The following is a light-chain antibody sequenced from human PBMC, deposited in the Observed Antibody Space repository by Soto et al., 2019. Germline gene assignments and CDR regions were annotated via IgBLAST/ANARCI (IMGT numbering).Light chain of an antibody. Sequence: EIVMTQSPATLSVSPGERVTLSCRASQTVSSNLAWYQQKPGQSPRLLIAGTSTRATGIPARFSGSGSGTEFTLTISSLQSEDFAVYYCHQYNFWPSFGQGTRLESK. CDR1: QTVSSN. V-gene: IGKV3-15*01. CDR2: GTS. J-gene: IGKJ5*01. CDR3: HQYNFWPS.